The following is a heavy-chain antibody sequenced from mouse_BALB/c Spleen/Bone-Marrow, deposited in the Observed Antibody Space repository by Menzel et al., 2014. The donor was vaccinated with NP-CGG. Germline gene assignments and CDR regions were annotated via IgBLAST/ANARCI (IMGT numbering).Heavy chain of an antibody. CDR3: TRGGSSHWYFDV. CDR2: ISTYSGNT. D-gene: IGHD1-1*01. J-gene: IGHJ1*01. Sequence: QVQLKQSGPELVRPGVSVKISCKGSGYAFTEYSIHWVKQSHAKSLEWIGVISTYSGNTNFNQIFKGKATMTVDKSSSTAYMELARLTPEDSAIYYCTRGGSSHWYFDVWGAGATVTVSS. V-gene: IGHV1-67*01. CDR1: GYAFTEYS.